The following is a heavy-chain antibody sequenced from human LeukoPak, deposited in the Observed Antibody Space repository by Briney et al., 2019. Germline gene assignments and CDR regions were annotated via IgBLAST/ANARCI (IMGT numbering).Heavy chain of an antibody. V-gene: IGHV3-30*18. CDR1: GFTFGSHD. Sequence: GGSLRLSCAASGFTFGSHDMHWVRQAPGKGLEWMAAISYDGSKQLYADSVKGRFTISRDNSKNTLNLQMNSLRDEDTAVYYCAKDGARYLLTYYFEYWGQGTLVTVSS. J-gene: IGHJ4*02. D-gene: IGHD3-9*01. CDR3: AKDGARYLLTYYFEY. CDR2: ISYDGSKQ.